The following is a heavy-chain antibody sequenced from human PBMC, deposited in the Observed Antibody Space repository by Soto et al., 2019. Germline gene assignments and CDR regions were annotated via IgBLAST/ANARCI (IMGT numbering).Heavy chain of an antibody. J-gene: IGHJ4*02. Sequence: QVQLVESGGGVVQPGRSLRLSCAASGFTFSSYGMHWVRQAPGKGLEWVAVISYDGSNKYYADSVKGRFTISRDNSKNTLYLQMNSLRAEDTAMYYCAKEGPGPFGELLLFDYWGQGTLVTVSS. V-gene: IGHV3-30*18. CDR2: ISYDGSNK. D-gene: IGHD3-10*01. CDR1: GFTFSSYG. CDR3: AKEGPGPFGELLLFDY.